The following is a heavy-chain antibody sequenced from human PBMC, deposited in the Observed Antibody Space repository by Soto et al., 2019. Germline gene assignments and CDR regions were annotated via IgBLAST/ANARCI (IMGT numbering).Heavy chain of an antibody. Sequence: PGGSLRLSCAASGFTFSSYGMHWVRQAPGKGLEWVAVIWYDGSNKYYADSVKGRFTISRDNSKNTLYLQMNSLRAEDTAVYYCASDRGESGSSSWLPMDVWGQGTTVT. V-gene: IGHV3-33*01. CDR1: GFTFSSYG. D-gene: IGHD6-13*01. CDR2: IWYDGSNK. CDR3: ASDRGESGSSSWLPMDV. J-gene: IGHJ6*02.